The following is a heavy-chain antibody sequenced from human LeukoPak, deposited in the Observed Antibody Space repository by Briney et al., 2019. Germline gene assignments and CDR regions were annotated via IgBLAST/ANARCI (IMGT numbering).Heavy chain of an antibody. D-gene: IGHD6-19*01. CDR3: AKDAASRIAVAGFFDY. CDR1: GFTFSSYG. CDR2: IRYDGSNK. J-gene: IGHJ4*02. V-gene: IGHV3-30*02. Sequence: PGGSLRLSCAASGFTFSSYGMHWVRQAPGKGLEWVAFIRYDGSNKYYADSVKGRFTISRDNSKNTLYLQMNSLRAEDTAVYYCAKDAASRIAVAGFFDYWGQGTLVTVSS.